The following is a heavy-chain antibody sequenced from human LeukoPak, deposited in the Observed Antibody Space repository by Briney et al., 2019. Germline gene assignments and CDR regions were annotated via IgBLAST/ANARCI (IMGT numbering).Heavy chain of an antibody. J-gene: IGHJ1*01. CDR3: ARAPSEIGGYYPEYFRH. CDR1: GFTLSSYW. D-gene: IGHD3-22*01. CDR2: TKSDGRT. V-gene: IGHV3-74*01. Sequence: GGSLRLSCAASGFTLSSYWMHWVRQAPGKGLVWVSRTKSDGRTNYADSVKGRFTISRDNAKNTVSLQMNSLRAEDTGVYYCARAPSEIGGYYPEYFRHWGQGTLVIVSS.